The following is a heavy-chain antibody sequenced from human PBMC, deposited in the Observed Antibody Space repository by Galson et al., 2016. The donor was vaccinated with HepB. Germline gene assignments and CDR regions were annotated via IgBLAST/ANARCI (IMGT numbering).Heavy chain of an antibody. Sequence: SLRLSCAASGFAFSNYWMHWVRQVPGKGLVWVSRINGAGSSTNYADSVKGRFTISRDNAKNTLYLQMNRLRVEDAAVYYCAILSVDIVLVMNVVDVWGQGTTVTVSS. D-gene: IGHD5-12*01. J-gene: IGHJ6*02. CDR2: INGAGSST. CDR1: GFAFSNYW. CDR3: AILSVDIVLVMNVVDV. V-gene: IGHV3-74*01.